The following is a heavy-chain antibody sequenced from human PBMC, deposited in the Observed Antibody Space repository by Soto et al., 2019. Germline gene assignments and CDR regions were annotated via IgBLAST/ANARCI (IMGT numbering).Heavy chain of an antibody. V-gene: IGHV3-30-3*01. Sequence: QVQLVESGGGVVQPGRSLRLSCAASGFTFSIYAMHWVRQAPGKGLEWVAVISYDGSNKYYADSVKGRFTISRDNSKNAVYLQMNSLRAEDSAVYYWAREYSDGWFDPWGQGTLVTVSS. J-gene: IGHJ5*02. D-gene: IGHD2-21*01. CDR3: AREYSDGWFDP. CDR1: GFTFSIYA. CDR2: ISYDGSNK.